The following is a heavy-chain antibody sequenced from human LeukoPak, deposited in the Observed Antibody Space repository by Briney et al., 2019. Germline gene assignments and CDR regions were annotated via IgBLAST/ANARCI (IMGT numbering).Heavy chain of an antibody. D-gene: IGHD4-17*01. V-gene: IGHV3-48*04. J-gene: IGHJ4*02. CDR2: ISSSSSTI. CDR3: ARQTDYGVDY. Sequence: PGGSLRLSCAASGFTFSSYSMNWVRQAPGKGLEWVSYISSSSSTIYYADSVKGRFTISRDNAKNSLYLQMNSLRAEDTAVYYCARQTDYGVDYWGQGTLVTVSS. CDR1: GFTFSSYS.